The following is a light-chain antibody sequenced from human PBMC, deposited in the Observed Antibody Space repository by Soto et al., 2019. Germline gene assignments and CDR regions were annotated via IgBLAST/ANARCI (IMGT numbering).Light chain of an antibody. CDR3: HQYGSSPPYT. CDR1: QSVTNNY. J-gene: IGKJ2*01. CDR2: GSS. Sequence: EVVLTQSPGTLSLSPGESATLSCRASQSVTNNYFAWYQQKPGQAPRLLIFGSSDRATGIPDRFSGSGSGTEFTLTISRLEPEDFAVYYCHQYGSSPPYTFGQWTKLEIK. V-gene: IGKV3-20*01.